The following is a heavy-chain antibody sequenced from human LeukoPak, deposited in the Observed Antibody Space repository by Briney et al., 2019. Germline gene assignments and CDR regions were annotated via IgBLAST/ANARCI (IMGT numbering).Heavy chain of an antibody. CDR1: GGSISSSNW. V-gene: IGHV4-4*02. J-gene: IGHJ3*02. Sequence: PSETLSLTCAVSGGSISSSNWWSWVRQPPGKGLEWIGEIYHSGSTNYNPSLKSRVTISVDKSKNQFSLKLSSVTAADTAVCYCARGVYGDYPDDAFDIWGQGTMVTVSS. CDR3: ARGVYGDYPDDAFDI. D-gene: IGHD4-17*01. CDR2: IYHSGST.